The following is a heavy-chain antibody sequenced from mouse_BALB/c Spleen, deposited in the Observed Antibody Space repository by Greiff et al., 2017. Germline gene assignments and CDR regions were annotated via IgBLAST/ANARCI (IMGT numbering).Heavy chain of an antibody. D-gene: IGHD2-10*02. J-gene: IGHJ4*01. V-gene: IGHV5-12-1*01. CDR2: ISSGGGST. Sequence: EVKLVESGGGLVKPGGSLKLSCAASGFAFSSYDMSWVRQTPEKRLEWVAYISSGGGSTYYPDTVKGRFTISRDNAKNTLYLQMSSLKSEDTAMYYCARHGRYGNYHYAMDYWGQGTSVTVSS. CDR3: ARHGRYGNYHYAMDY. CDR1: GFAFSSYD.